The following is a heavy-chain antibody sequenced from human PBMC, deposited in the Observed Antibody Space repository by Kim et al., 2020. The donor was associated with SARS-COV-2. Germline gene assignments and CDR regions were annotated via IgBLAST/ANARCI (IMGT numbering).Heavy chain of an antibody. D-gene: IGHD3-10*01. CDR3: ARINTRIDKQHAGSGSYYRGGFDY. CDR1: GYSFTSYW. J-gene: IGHJ4*02. CDR2: IYPGDSDT. V-gene: IGHV5-51*01. Sequence: GESLKISCKGSGYSFTSYWIGWVRQMPGKGLEWMGIIYPGDSDTRYSPSFQGQVTISADKSISTAYLQWSSLKASDTAMYYCARINTRIDKQHAGSGSYYRGGFDYWGQGTLVTVSS.